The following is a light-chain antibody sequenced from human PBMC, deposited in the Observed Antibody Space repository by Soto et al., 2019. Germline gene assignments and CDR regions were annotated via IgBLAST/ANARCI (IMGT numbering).Light chain of an antibody. V-gene: IGKV1-5*01. CDR2: DAS. CDR1: QSISSW. CDR3: QRP. J-gene: IGKJ4*01. Sequence: DIQMTQSPSTLSASVGDRVTITCRASQSISSWLAWNQQKPGKAPKVLIYDASSLESGGPSRFSGSGSGTECTLTISRLRPDDFATDFCQRPFGGGTKVEIK.